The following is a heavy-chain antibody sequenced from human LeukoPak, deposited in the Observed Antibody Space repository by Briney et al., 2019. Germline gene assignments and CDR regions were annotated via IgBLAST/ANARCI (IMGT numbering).Heavy chain of an antibody. J-gene: IGHJ4*02. CDR1: GYYFTSYW. V-gene: IGHV5-51*01. D-gene: IGHD4-23*01. Sequence: GESLKISCKGSGYYFTSYWIAWVRQMPGKGLEWMGTIYPGDSDTRYSPSFQGQVTTSADKSINTAYLQWSSLKPSDTAIYYCARTSDYGGCVDFYYWGQGTLVTVAS. CDR2: IYPGDSDT. CDR3: ARTSDYGGCVDFYY.